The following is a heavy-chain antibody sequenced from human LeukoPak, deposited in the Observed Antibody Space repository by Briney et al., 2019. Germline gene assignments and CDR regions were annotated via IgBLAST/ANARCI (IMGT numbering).Heavy chain of an antibody. Sequence: GSLRLSCAGSGFIFSNYEMNWVHQPPGKGLELVSYISSTGSDIYYADSVKGRFTISRDNAESSLYLQMNSLRAEDTAVYYCARDLPTGTYRAYFDNWGQGTLVTVSS. CDR1: GFIFSNYE. D-gene: IGHD1-26*01. CDR3: ARDLPTGTYRAYFDN. CDR2: ISSTGSDI. V-gene: IGHV3-48*03. J-gene: IGHJ4*02.